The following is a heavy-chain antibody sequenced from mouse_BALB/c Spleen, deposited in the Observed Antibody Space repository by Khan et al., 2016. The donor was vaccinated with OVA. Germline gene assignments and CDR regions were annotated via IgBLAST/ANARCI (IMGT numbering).Heavy chain of an antibody. CDR2: ISSVAYSI. J-gene: IGHJ3*01. Sequence: EVELVESGGGLVQPGGSRQLSCAASGFTFIDYGMAWFRQTPGTGPEWIAFISSVAYSIYYADTVTGRFTICRENGKNTLYLEMRSLRLDDTAMYYCTREGFAYWGQGTLVTVSA. CDR1: GFTFIDYG. V-gene: IGHV5-15*02. CDR3: TREGFAY.